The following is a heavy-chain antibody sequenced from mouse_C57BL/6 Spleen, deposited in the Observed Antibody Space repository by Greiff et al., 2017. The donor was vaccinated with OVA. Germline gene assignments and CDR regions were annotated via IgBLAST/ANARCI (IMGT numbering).Heavy chain of an antibody. J-gene: IGHJ2*01. CDR3: ARGDYYGSSYLDY. Sequence: EVQLQQSGPGLVKPSQSLSLTCSVTGYSITSGYYWYWIRQFPGNKLEWMGYISYDGSNNYNPSLKNRISITRDTSKNQFFLKLNSVTTEDTSTYYCARGDYYGSSYLDYWGQGTTLTVSS. CDR2: ISYDGSN. V-gene: IGHV3-6*01. D-gene: IGHD1-1*01. CDR1: GYSITSGYY.